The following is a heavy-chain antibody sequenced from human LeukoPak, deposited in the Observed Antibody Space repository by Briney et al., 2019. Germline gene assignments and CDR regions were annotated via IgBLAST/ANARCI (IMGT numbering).Heavy chain of an antibody. CDR3: AKELLWGSYRLVYYFDY. V-gene: IGHV3-23*01. J-gene: IGHJ4*02. CDR1: GFTFTGSA. Sequence: PGGSLRLSCAPSGFTFTGSAMSSVRQAPGKGLEWASAISGSGGSTYYADSVKGLFTISRDNSKNTLYLQMNSLGAEDKAVYYCAKELLWGSYRLVYYFDYWGQGTLVTVSS. CDR2: ISGSGGST. D-gene: IGHD3-16*02.